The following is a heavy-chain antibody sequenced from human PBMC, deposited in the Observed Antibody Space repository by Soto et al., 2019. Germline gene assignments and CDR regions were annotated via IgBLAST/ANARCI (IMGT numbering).Heavy chain of an antibody. V-gene: IGHV3-23*01. CDR3: AKVSGSNRWANFEY. CDR1: GFTFSSYA. D-gene: IGHD2-15*01. J-gene: IGHJ4*02. Sequence: PGESLKISCAASGFTFSSYAMSWVRQAPGKGLEWVSAISGSGGSTYYEDSVKGRFTISRDNSMSTLYLQMNSLRAEDTAVYYCAKVSGSNRWANFEYWGQGTLVTVSS. CDR2: ISGSGGST.